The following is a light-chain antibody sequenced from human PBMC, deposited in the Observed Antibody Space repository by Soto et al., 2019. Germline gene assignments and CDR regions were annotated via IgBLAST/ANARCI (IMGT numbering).Light chain of an antibody. CDR1: QGINSY. V-gene: IGKV1-9*01. CDR3: QQRKSYPIT. CDR2: AAS. Sequence: DIQLTQSPSFLSASVGDRVTITCRASQGINSYLGWYQQKPGKAPKLLIYAASTLQSGVPSRFSGSGSGTEFTLTISSLQPEDFATYYCQQRKSYPITFGPGTKVDI. J-gene: IGKJ3*01.